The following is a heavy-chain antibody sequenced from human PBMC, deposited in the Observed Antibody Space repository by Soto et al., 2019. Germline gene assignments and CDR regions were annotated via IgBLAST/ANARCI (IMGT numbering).Heavy chain of an antibody. V-gene: IGHV3-23*01. CDR2: ISGSGGST. J-gene: IGHJ4*02. CDR1: GFTFCSYA. Sequence: GGSLRLSCAASGFTFCSYARSWVRPAPGKGLEWVSAISGSGGSTYYADSVKGRFTISRDNSKNTLYLQMNSLRAEDTAVYYCAKGLYYYDILTGHPGGFDYWGQGTLVTVSS. CDR3: AKGLYYYDILTGHPGGFDY. D-gene: IGHD3-9*01.